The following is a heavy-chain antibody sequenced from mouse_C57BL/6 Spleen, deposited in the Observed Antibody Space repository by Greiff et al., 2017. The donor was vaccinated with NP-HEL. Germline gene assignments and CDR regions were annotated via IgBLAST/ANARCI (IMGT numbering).Heavy chain of an antibody. Sequence: QVQLQQSGPELVKPGASVKISCKASGYAFSSSWMNWVKQRPGKGLEWIGRIYPGDGDTNYNGKFKGKATLTADKSSSTAYMQLSSLTSEDSAVYFCARAPITTVRAMDYWGQGTSVTVSS. D-gene: IGHD1-1*01. CDR3: ARAPITTVRAMDY. V-gene: IGHV1-82*01. CDR1: GYAFSSSW. J-gene: IGHJ4*01. CDR2: IYPGDGDT.